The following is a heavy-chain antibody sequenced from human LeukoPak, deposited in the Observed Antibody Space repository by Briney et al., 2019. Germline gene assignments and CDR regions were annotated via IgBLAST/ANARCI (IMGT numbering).Heavy chain of an antibody. CDR1: GGSISSYY. J-gene: IGHJ4*02. Sequence: SETLSLTCAVSGGSISSYYWNWIRQPPGKGLEWIGYIYYSGSTNYNPSLKSRVTILVDTSKNQFSLKLSSVTAADTAVYYCARGRYYDFGDYWGQGTLVTVSS. CDR2: IYYSGST. D-gene: IGHD3-3*01. CDR3: ARGRYYDFGDY. V-gene: IGHV4-59*01.